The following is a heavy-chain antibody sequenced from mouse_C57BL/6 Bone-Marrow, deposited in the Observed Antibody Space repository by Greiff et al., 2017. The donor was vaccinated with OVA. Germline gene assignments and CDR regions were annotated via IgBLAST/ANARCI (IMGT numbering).Heavy chain of an antibody. V-gene: IGHV1-20*01. CDR3: ARPLLRRSPGFAD. J-gene: IGHJ3*01. CDR1: GYSFTGYF. D-gene: IGHD1-1*01. CDR2: INPYNGDT. Sequence: EVQLKESGPELVKPGDSVKISCKASGYSFTGYFMNWVMQSHGKSLEWIGRINPYNGDTFYNQKFKGKATLTVDKSSSTAHMELRSLTSEDSAVYYCARPLLRRSPGFADWGKGTLVTVSA.